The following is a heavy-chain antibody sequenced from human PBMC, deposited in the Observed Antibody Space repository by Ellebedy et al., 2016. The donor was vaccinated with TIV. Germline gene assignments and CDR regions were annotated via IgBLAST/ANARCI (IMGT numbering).Heavy chain of an antibody. CDR3: ARATAVGFDP. V-gene: IGHV4-38-2*02. Sequence: MPSETLSLTCTVSGYSISSGYYWGWFRQPPGKGLEWIGSINHRESTDYNLSLKSRVAMSVDTSKNQFSLKLTSVTAADTAVYYCARATAVGFDPWGQGTLVTVSS. D-gene: IGHD4-23*01. J-gene: IGHJ5*02. CDR2: INHREST. CDR1: GYSISSGYY.